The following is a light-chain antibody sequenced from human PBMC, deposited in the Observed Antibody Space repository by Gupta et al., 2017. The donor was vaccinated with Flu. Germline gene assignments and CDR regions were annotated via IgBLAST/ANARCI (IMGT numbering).Light chain of an antibody. Sequence: DIDLTQTPASLPVSPGDSATSSCRASQSLLNSEDGKTHLDWFVQKPGQPPQLLIHTLSYRVSGVPDRFAGRGSDIDFKLTVTRVEAEDVGIYYCMQRLEFPLTFGQGTKVEI. J-gene: IGKJ1*01. CDR2: TLS. V-gene: IGKV2-40*01. CDR3: MQRLEFPLT. CDR1: QSLLNSEDGKTH.